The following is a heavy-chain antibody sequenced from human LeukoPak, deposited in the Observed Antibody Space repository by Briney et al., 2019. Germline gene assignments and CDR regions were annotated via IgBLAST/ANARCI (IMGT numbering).Heavy chain of an antibody. V-gene: IGHV4-4*07. CDR3: ARDCSSTSCLDY. CDR1: GGSISSYY. J-gene: IGHJ4*02. D-gene: IGHD2-2*01. CDR2: IYTSGST. Sequence: SETLPLTCTVSGGSISSYYWSWIRQPAGKGLEWIGRIYTSGSTNYNPSLKSRVTMSVDTSKNQFSLKLSSVTAADTAVYYCARDCSSTSCLDYWGQGTLVTVSS.